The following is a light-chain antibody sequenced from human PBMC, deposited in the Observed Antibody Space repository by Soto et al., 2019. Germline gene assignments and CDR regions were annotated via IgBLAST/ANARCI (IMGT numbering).Light chain of an antibody. CDR1: QSVSSN. V-gene: IGKV3D-15*03. J-gene: IGKJ1*01. Sequence: EIVMTQSPATLSVSPGERATLSCRASQSVSSNFAWYQQRPGQAPRLLFYGASIRATAVPARFSGSGSGTEITLTITILQPEDFAVYDCQQHQNWPSCTFGQGTKVDIK. CDR3: QQHQNWPSCT. CDR2: GAS.